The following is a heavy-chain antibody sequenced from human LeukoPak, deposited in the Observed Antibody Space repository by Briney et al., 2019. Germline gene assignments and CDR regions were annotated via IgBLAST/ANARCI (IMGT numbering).Heavy chain of an antibody. CDR1: GYTFTGYY. J-gene: IGHJ4*02. D-gene: IGHD2-15*01. Sequence: GASVKVSCKASGYTFTGYYMHWVRQAPGQGLEWMGRINPNSGGTNYAQKLQGRVTMTRDTSISTAYMELSRLRSDDTAVYYCARPPNCSGGSCYSGSYFDYWGQGTLVTVSS. V-gene: IGHV1-2*06. CDR2: INPNSGGT. CDR3: ARPPNCSGGSCYSGSYFDY.